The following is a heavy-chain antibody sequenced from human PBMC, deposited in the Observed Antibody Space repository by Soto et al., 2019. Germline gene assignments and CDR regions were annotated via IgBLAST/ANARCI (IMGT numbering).Heavy chain of an antibody. J-gene: IGHJ3*02. D-gene: IGHD3-10*01. CDR2: IYYSGST. Sequence: QVQLQESGPGLVKPSETLSLTCTGSGGSISSYYWSWIRQPPGKGLEWIGYIYYSGSTNYNPSLXGRVXIXLDTSKNQFSLKLSSVTAADTAVYYCARRYGSAFDIWGQGTMVTVSS. CDR3: ARRYGSAFDI. CDR1: GGSISSYY. V-gene: IGHV4-59*01.